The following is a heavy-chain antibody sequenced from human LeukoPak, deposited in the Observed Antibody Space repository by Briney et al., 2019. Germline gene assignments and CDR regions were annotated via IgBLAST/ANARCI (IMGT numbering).Heavy chain of an antibody. J-gene: IGHJ6*03. CDR3: ARERERATTIFGVVIRRYYYYYMDV. CDR1: GFTFSSYW. D-gene: IGHD3-3*01. Sequence: GGSLRLSCAASGFTFSSYWMSWVRQAPGKGLEWVANIKQDGSEKYYVDSVKGRFTISRDNAKNSLYLQMNSLRAEDTAVYYCARERERATTIFGVVIRRYYYYYMDVWSKGTTVTVSS. V-gene: IGHV3-7*01. CDR2: IKQDGSEK.